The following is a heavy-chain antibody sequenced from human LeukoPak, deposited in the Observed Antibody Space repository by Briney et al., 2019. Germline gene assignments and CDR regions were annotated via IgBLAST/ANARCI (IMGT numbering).Heavy chain of an antibody. CDR2: IIPIFGTA. V-gene: IGHV1-69*06. Sequence: ASVKVSCKASGGTFSNYAISWVRQAPGQGLEWMGGIIPIFGTANYAQKLRGRVTITADKSTRTAYMELSSLRAEDTAVYYCARVTPTQAFDYWGQGTLVTVSS. J-gene: IGHJ4*02. CDR1: GGTFSNYA. CDR3: ARVTPTQAFDY.